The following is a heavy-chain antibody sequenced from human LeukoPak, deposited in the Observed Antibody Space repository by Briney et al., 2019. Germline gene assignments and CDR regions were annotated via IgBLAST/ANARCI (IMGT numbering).Heavy chain of an antibody. Sequence: SETLSLTCAVYGGSFSGYYWSWIRQPPGKGLEWIGEINHSGSTNYNPSLRSRVTISLEMSKHQFSLNLTSVTAADTAVYYCASNTGTVFDYWGQGALVTVSS. CDR3: ASNTGTVFDY. CDR1: GGSFSGYY. CDR2: INHSGST. V-gene: IGHV4-34*01. D-gene: IGHD7-27*01. J-gene: IGHJ4*02.